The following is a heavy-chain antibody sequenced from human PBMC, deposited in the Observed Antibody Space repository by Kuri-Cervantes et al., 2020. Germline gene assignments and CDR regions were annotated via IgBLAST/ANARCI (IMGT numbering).Heavy chain of an antibody. V-gene: IGHV5-51*01. J-gene: IGHJ4*02. CDR2: IYPGDSDT. CDR3: ARGEIEYRSWVSYLY. D-gene: IGHD4-11*01. Sequence: GGSLRLSCKGSGYSFTSYWIGWVRQMPGKGLEWMGIIYPGDSDTRYSPSFQGQVTISADKSISTAYLQWNSLKASDTAMYYCARGEIEYRSWVSYLYWGQGTLVTVSS. CDR1: GYSFTSYW.